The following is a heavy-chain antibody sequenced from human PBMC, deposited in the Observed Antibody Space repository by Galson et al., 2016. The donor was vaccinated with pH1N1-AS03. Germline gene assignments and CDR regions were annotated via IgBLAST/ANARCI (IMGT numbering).Heavy chain of an antibody. V-gene: IGHV3-23*01. Sequence: SLRLSCAASEFSFSRFAMAWVRQAPGKGPEWVSSIIGSGENTWYAESAKGRFTISRDNSKNTLYLQLNSLRAEDTALYYCAKGSGYCSDATCYRFDRWGQGTLVTVSS. CDR1: EFSFSRFA. D-gene: IGHD2-15*01. J-gene: IGHJ4*02. CDR3: AKGSGYCSDATCYRFDR. CDR2: IIGSGENT.